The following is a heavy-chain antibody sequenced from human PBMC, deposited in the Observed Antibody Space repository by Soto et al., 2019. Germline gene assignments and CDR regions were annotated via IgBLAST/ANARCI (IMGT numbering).Heavy chain of an antibody. D-gene: IGHD1-26*01. CDR3: APDLYIGTSQSFSFFYRLDV. J-gene: IGHJ6*02. CDR2: LSYDGSNK. Sequence: GGSLRLSCAASGFTFSSNAMHWVRQAPGKGLEWVAVLSYDGSNKYYADSVKGRFTISRDNSKNTLYLQMDSLRTEDTALYYCAPDLYIGTSQSFSFFYRLDVCRQGPTFTASS. V-gene: IGHV3-30-3*01. CDR1: GFTFSSNA.